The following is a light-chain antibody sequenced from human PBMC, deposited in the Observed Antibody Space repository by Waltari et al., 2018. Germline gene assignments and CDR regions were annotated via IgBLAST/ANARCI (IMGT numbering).Light chain of an antibody. Sequence: QSALTQPASVSGSPGQSITISCNGTSSDIGNYNYVSWYQQYPGKAPKLMIDNVSDRPSGISNRFSGSKSGNTASLTISGLQAEDEADYYCSSYTTSSTWVFGGGTKLTVL. CDR3: SSYTTSSTWV. CDR2: NVS. CDR1: SSDIGNYNY. V-gene: IGLV2-14*03. J-gene: IGLJ3*02.